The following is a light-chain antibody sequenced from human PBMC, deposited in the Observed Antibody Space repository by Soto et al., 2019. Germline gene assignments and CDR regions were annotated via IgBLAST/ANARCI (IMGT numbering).Light chain of an antibody. Sequence: QLVLTQSPSASASLGASVKLTCTQSSGHSSYAIAWHQQQPEKGPRYLMKVNSDGSHSKGDGIPDRFSGSSSGAERYLTISSLQSDDEADYYCQTWGTGPVVGGGTKVTVL. CDR2: VNSDGSH. CDR1: SGHSSYA. CDR3: QTWGTGPV. V-gene: IGLV4-69*01. J-gene: IGLJ3*02.